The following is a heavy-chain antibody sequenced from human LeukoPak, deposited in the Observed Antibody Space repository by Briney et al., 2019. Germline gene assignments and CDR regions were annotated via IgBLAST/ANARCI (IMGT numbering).Heavy chain of an antibody. CDR1: GLTLSSYT. V-gene: IGHV3-21*01. D-gene: IGHD4-11*01. CDR3: AKDSPDYSLDY. J-gene: IGHJ4*02. CDR2: ISSSSNYI. Sequence: GGSLRLSCAASGLTLSSYTMNWVRQAPGEGLEWVSSISSSSNYIYYADSLKGRFTISRDNSKNTLYLQMNSLRAEDTAVYYCAKDSPDYSLDYWGQGTLVAVSS.